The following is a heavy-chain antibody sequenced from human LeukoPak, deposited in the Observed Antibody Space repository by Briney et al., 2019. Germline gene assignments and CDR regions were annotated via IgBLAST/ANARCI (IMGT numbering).Heavy chain of an antibody. CDR2: IRSKVYGETT. Sequence: GGSLRLSCTASGFTFGDYTMSWVRQAPGKGLEWVGFIRSKVYGETTDYAASVKGRFTISRDDSKSIAYLQMNSLKTEDTAVYYCTRVERYQYYCMDVWGRGTTVTASS. V-gene: IGHV3-49*04. CDR1: GFTFGDYT. CDR3: TRVERYQYYCMDV. D-gene: IGHD2-2*01. J-gene: IGHJ6*03.